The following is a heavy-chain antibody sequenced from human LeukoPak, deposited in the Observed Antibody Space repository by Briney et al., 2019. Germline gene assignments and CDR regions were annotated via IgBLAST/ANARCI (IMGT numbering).Heavy chain of an antibody. J-gene: IGHJ3*02. D-gene: IGHD4-17*01. V-gene: IGHV4-4*07. CDR2: IYTSGST. CDR3: ARYMTTVTTRDAFDI. Sequence: SETLPLTCTVSGGSISSYYWSWIRQPAGKGLEWIGRIYTSGSTNYDPSLKSRVTMSVDTSKNQFSLKLSSVTAADTAVYYCARYMTTVTTRDAFDIWGQGTMVTVSS. CDR1: GGSISSYY.